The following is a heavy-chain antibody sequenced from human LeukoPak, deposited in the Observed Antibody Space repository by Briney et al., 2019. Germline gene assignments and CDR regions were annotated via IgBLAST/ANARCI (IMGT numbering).Heavy chain of an antibody. D-gene: IGHD5-12*01. CDR1: GYTFTSYD. V-gene: IGHV1-8*01. J-gene: IGHJ6*03. CDR3: ARGVATYRSGYYYYYMDV. Sequence: GASVKVSCKASGYTFTSYDINWVRQATGQGLEWMGWMNPNSGNTGYAQKFQGRVTMTRNTSISTAYMELSSLRSEDTAVYYCARGVATYRSGYYYYYMDVWGKGTTVTVSS. CDR2: MNPNSGNT.